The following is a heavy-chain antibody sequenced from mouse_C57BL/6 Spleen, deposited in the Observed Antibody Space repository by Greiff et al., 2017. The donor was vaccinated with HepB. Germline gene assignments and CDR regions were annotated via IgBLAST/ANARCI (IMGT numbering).Heavy chain of an antibody. CDR1: GYAFTNYL. J-gene: IGHJ1*03. Sequence: QVQLQQSGAELVRPGTSVKVSCKASGYAFTNYLIEWVKQRPGQGLEWIGVINPGSGGTNYNEKFKGKATLTADKSSSTAYMQLSSLTSEDSAVYFCARSYYSNDYFDVWGTGTTVTVSS. V-gene: IGHV1-54*01. CDR2: INPGSGGT. CDR3: ARSYYSNDYFDV. D-gene: IGHD2-5*01.